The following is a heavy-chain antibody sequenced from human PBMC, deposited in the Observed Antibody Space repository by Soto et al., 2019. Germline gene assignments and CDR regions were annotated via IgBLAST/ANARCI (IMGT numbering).Heavy chain of an antibody. J-gene: IGHJ6*03. CDR3: AKGASIAAVVTDYYYMDV. CDR1: GFTFSSYG. CDR2: ISYDGSNK. Sequence: QVQLVESGGGVVQPGRSLRLSCAASGFTFSSYGMHWVRQAPGKGLEWVAVISYDGSNKYYADSVKGRFTISRDNSKNTLYLQMNSQRAEDTAGYYCAKGASIAAVVTDYYYMDVWGKGTTVTVSS. D-gene: IGHD6-6*01. V-gene: IGHV3-30*18.